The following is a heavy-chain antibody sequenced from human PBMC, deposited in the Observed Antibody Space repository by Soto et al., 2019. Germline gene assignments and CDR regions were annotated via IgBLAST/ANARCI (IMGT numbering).Heavy chain of an antibody. CDR3: ARARCSSGQCYYFDY. J-gene: IGHJ4*02. CDR2: ISRSGDRT. D-gene: IGHD2-15*01. Sequence: EVQLVESGEGLVQPGGSLRLSCAASGFTFSSYNIHWIRQAPGKGLEFVSAISRSGDRTYYADSVKGRFTITRDNSKNTVWLQMGSVRAEDMAVYYCARARCSSGQCYYFDYWGRGALVSVSS. V-gene: IGHV3-64*02. CDR1: GFTFSSYN.